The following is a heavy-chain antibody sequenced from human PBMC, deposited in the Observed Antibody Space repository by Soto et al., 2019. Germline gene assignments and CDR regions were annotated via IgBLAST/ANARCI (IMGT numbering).Heavy chain of an antibody. J-gene: IGHJ4*02. CDR3: ANERYGSGSYYSY. CDR2: ISSSSSYI. D-gene: IGHD3-10*01. V-gene: IGHV3-21*01. Sequence: GSLRLSCAASGFTFSSYSMNWVRQAPGKGLEWVSSISSSSSYIYYADSVKGRFTISRDNAKNSLYLQMNSLRAEDTAVYYCANERYGSGSYYSYWGQGTLVTVSS. CDR1: GFTFSSYS.